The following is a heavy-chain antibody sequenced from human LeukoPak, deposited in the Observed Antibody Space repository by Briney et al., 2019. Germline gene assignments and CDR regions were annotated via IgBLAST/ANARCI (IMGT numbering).Heavy chain of an antibody. CDR2: INPRIGSR. D-gene: IGHD6-19*01. V-gene: IGHV1-46*01. CDR3: AREEQWHKEAFDI. Sequence: EASVKVSCKASGYTFTNYFIHWVRQAPGQGLEWMRLINPRIGSRTYAQKFQGRVTMTRDTSTSTVYMELSSLTSEDTAVYFCAREEQWHKEAFDIWGPGTMVTVSS. CDR1: GYTFTNYF. J-gene: IGHJ3*02.